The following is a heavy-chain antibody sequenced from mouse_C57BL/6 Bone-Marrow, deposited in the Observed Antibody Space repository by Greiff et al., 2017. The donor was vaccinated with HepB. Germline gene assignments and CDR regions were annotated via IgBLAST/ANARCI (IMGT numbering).Heavy chain of an antibody. J-gene: IGHJ3*01. CDR1: GFTFSSYG. D-gene: IGHD1-1*01. Sequence: EVQRVESGGDLVKPGGSLKLSCAASGFTFSSYGMSWVRQTPDKGLEWVATISSGGSYTYYPDSVKGRFTIARDNAKNTLYLQMSSLKSEDTAMYYCARRFLRFWFAYWGQGTLVTVSS. CDR2: ISSGGSYT. CDR3: ARRFLRFWFAY. V-gene: IGHV5-6*01.